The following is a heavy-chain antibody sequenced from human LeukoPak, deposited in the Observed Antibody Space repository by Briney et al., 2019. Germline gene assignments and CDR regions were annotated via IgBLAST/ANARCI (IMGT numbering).Heavy chain of an antibody. D-gene: IGHD3-3*01. CDR1: GGSISSGSYY. CDR2: IYSTGST. Sequence: SETLSLTCTVSGGSISSGSYYWSWIRQSAGKGLGWLGRIYSTGSTSYNPSLTSRVTISRDTSKNQFSLNLSSVTAADTAVYYCAKDWSIFGARDWFDPWGQGILVTVSS. V-gene: IGHV4-61*02. J-gene: IGHJ5*02. CDR3: AKDWSIFGARDWFDP.